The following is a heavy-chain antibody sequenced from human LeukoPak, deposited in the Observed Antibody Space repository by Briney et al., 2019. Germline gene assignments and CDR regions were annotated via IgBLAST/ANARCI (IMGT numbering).Heavy chain of an antibody. Sequence: PGESLKISCKGSGYSFNSYWIGWVRQMRGEGLEWMGIIYPGDSDTRYSPSFQGQVTISADKSISTAYLQWGSLKASDTAMYYCAREGRSSSPMDYWGQGTLVTVSS. CDR2: IYPGDSDT. V-gene: IGHV5-51*01. CDR3: AREGRSSSPMDY. CDR1: GYSFNSYW. J-gene: IGHJ4*02. D-gene: IGHD6-6*01.